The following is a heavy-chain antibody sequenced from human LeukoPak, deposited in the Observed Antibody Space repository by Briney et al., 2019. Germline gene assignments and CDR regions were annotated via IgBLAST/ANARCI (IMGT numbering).Heavy chain of an antibody. CDR3: ARIYDSSGLTD. J-gene: IGHJ4*02. Sequence: PSETLSLTCTVSGGSISSYYWSWIRQPAGKGLEWIGRIYTSGSTNYNPSLKSRVTMSVDTSKKQFFLRLSSVTAADTAVYYCARIYDSSGLTDWGQGTLVTVSS. D-gene: IGHD3-22*01. CDR2: IYTSGST. V-gene: IGHV4-4*07. CDR1: GGSISSYY.